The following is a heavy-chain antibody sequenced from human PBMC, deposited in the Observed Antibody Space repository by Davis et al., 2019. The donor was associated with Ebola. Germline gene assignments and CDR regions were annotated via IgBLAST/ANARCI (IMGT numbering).Heavy chain of an antibody. CDR1: GFTFSFHS. D-gene: IGHD5-18*01. CDR2: ISSSGDYK. Sequence: GGSLRLSCAASGFTFSFHSVNWVRQAPGQGLEWVASISSSGDYKYYADSVKGRFAISRDNAKNSLYLHMKSLRGEDTAVYYCAGDGGGGYNYGPDYGMDVWGQGTTVIVSS. J-gene: IGHJ6*02. V-gene: IGHV3-21*01. CDR3: AGDGGGGYNYGPDYGMDV.